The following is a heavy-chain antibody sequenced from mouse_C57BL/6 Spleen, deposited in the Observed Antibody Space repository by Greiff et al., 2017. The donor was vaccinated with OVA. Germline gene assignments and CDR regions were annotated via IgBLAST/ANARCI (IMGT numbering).Heavy chain of an antibody. Sequence: VKLQQPGAELVMPGASVKLSCKASGYTFTSYWMHWVKQRPGQGLEWIGEIDPSDSYTNYNQKFKGKSTLTVDKSSSTAYMQLSSLTSEDSAVYYCARGDYGSVVAYWGQGTLVTVSA. CDR2: IDPSDSYT. V-gene: IGHV1-69*01. CDR1: GYTFTSYW. CDR3: ARGDYGSVVAY. D-gene: IGHD1-1*01. J-gene: IGHJ3*01.